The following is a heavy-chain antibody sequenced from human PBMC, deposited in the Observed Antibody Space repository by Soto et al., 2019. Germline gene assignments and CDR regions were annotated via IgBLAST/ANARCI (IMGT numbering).Heavy chain of an antibody. D-gene: IGHD3-16*01. CDR2: VIPILGIA. CDR1: GGTFSSYT. Sequence: SVKVSCKASGGTFSSYTISWVRQAPGQGLEWMGRVIPILGIANYAQKFQGRVTITADKSTSTAYMELSSLRSEDTAVYYCARLFMITFGGVMRPDSAFDSWGQGTMVTVAS. J-gene: IGHJ3*02. V-gene: IGHV1-69*02. CDR3: ARLFMITFGGVMRPDSAFDS.